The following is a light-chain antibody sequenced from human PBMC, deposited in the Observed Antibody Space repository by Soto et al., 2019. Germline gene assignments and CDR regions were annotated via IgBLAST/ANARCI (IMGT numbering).Light chain of an antibody. Sequence: SVLTQPPSVSGAPGQRVTISCTGSSSNIGAGYDVHWYQQLPGTAPKLLIYGNSHRPSGVPDRFSGSKSGTSASLAITGLQAEDEADYYCQSYDSSLSVVFGGGTKVTVL. CDR1: SSNIGAGYD. CDR3: QSYDSSLSVV. V-gene: IGLV1-40*01. J-gene: IGLJ2*01. CDR2: GNS.